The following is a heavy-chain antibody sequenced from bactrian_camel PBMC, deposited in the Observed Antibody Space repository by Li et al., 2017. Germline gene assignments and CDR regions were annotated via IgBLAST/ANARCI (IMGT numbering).Heavy chain of an antibody. D-gene: IGHD1*01. J-gene: IGHJ4*01. CDR1: GLEFSRTC. CDR3: AAQPFRSRGYCGVGTSFTRWYNY. CDR2: ISPNPFRRT. Sequence: HVQLVESGGDSVQSGGSLRLSCSASGLEFSRTCVGWFRQAPGKAREGVALISPNPFRRTEYEHSLMDRFIISRDDAKNILYLEMNRLQPEDTAMYYCAAQPFRSRGYCGVGTSFTRWYNYLGQGTQVTVS. V-gene: IGHV3S6*01.